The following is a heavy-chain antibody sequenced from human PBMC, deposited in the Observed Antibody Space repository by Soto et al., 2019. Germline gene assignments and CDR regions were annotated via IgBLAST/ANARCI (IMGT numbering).Heavy chain of an antibody. CDR3: ASRSSLYMSSYYSFYYGMDV. J-gene: IGHJ6*02. CDR1: GGSFSGYY. CDR2: INHSGST. Sequence: PSETLSLTCAVYGGSFSGYYWSWIRQPPGKXLEWIGEINHSGSTNYNPSLKSRVTISVDTSKNQFSLKLSSVTAADTAVYYCASRSSLYMSSYYSFYYGMDVWGQGTTVTVSS. D-gene: IGHD6-13*01. V-gene: IGHV4-34*01.